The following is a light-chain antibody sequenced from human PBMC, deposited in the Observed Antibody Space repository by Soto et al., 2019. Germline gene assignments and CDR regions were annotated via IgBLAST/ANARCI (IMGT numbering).Light chain of an antibody. CDR1: QSVSSNY. J-gene: IGKJ1*01. V-gene: IGKV3-20*01. CDR2: GAS. Sequence: EIVLTQSPGTLSLSPGERATLSCRASQSVSSNYLAWYQQKPGQAPRLLIFGASSRATGIPDRFSGSGSETDFTLPLSSLQPDDFATYSCQQYNSYSRPFGQEPNVE. CDR3: QQYNSYSRP.